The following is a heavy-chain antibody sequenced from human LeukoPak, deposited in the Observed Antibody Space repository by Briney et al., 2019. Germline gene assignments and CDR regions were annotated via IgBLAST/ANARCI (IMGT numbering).Heavy chain of an antibody. V-gene: IGHV1-69*04. Sequence: SVTVSCKASGGTFSSYAISWVRQAPGQGLEWMGRIIPILGIANYAQKFQGRVTITADKSTSTAYMELSSLRSEDTAVYYCARDYERGVYWGQGTLVTVSS. CDR2: IIPILGIA. CDR3: ARDYERGVY. CDR1: GGTFSSYA. J-gene: IGHJ4*02. D-gene: IGHD3-22*01.